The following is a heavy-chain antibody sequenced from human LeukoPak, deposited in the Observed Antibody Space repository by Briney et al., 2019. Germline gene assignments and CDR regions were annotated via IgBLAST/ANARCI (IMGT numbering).Heavy chain of an antibody. D-gene: IGHD4-23*01. J-gene: IGHJ6*03. V-gene: IGHV4-39*07. CDR2: IFYSGST. CDR3: ARDLEMSDYGGNSVYYYYMDV. CDR1: GGSISTSNYY. Sequence: SETLSLTCTVSGGSISTSNYYWGWIRQPPGKGLEWIGNIFYSGSTYYSPSLKSRVTMSVDTSKNQFSLKLSSVTAADTAVYYCARDLEMSDYGGNSVYYYYMDVWGKGTTVTISS.